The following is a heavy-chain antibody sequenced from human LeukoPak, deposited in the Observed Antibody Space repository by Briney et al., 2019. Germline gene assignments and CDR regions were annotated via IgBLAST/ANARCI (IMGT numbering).Heavy chain of an antibody. CDR1: GYTFTGYY. J-gene: IGHJ5*02. Sequence: ASVKVSCKASGYTFTGYYMHWVRQAPGQGLEWMGWINPNSGGTNYAQKFQGRVTMTRDTSISTAYMELPRLRSDDTAVYYCARDPAVAGDNWFDPWGQGTLVTVSS. CDR2: INPNSGGT. CDR3: ARDPAVAGDNWFDP. V-gene: IGHV1-2*02. D-gene: IGHD6-19*01.